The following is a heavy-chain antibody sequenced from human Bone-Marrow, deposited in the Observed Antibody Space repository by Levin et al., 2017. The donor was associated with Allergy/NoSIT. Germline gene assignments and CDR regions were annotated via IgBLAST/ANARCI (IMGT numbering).Heavy chain of an antibody. CDR3: ARAQLEDIVVVPAAIRPYYYYGMDV. V-gene: IGHV1-69*13. J-gene: IGHJ6*02. Sequence: SVKVSCKASGGTFSSYAISWVRQAPGQGLEWMGGIIPIFGTANYAQKFQGRVTITADESTSTAYMELSSLRSEDTAVYYCARAQLEDIVVVPAAIRPYYYYGMDVWGQGTTVTVSS. CDR1: GGTFSSYA. CDR2: IIPIFGTA. D-gene: IGHD2-2*01.